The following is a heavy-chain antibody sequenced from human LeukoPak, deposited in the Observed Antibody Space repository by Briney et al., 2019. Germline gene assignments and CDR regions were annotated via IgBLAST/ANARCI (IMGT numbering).Heavy chain of an antibody. J-gene: IGHJ4*02. V-gene: IGHV3-64D*09. CDR2: ISSNGGRT. D-gene: IGHD3-22*01. Sequence: PGGSLRLFCSASGFTFSSYAVHWVRQAPGKGLEYVSGISSNGGRTDYADSVKGRFTISRDNSKNTLYLQMSSLRAEDTAVYYCVKGITMIAKLPLDYWGQGTLVTVSS. CDR3: VKGITMIAKLPLDY. CDR1: GFTFSSYA.